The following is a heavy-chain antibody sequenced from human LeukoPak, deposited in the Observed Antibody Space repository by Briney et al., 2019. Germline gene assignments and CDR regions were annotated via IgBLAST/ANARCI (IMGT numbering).Heavy chain of an antibody. J-gene: IGHJ5*02. CDR3: ARDPGMPNKNWFDP. Sequence: PGRSPRLSCAASGYTFSSYGMHWVRQAPGKGLEWVAVIWYDGSNKYYADSVKGRFTISRDNSKNTLYLQMNSLRAEDTAVYYCARDPGMPNKNWFDPWGQGTLVTVSS. CDR2: IWYDGSNK. CDR1: GYTFSSYG. V-gene: IGHV3-33*01. D-gene: IGHD2-2*01.